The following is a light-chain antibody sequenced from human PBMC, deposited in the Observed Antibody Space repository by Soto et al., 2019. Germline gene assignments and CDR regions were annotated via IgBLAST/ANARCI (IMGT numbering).Light chain of an antibody. V-gene: IGKV1-8*01. Sequence: AVLLTQSPSSFSASTGDRATITCRASQDIHNYLAWYQQVPGKAPKLLLYAASILQTGVPSRFSGSGSGTDFTLTIDGLQSEDFATYFCQHYYKYPWTFGQGTTVK. CDR2: AAS. J-gene: IGKJ1*01. CDR1: QDIHNY. CDR3: QHYYKYPWT.